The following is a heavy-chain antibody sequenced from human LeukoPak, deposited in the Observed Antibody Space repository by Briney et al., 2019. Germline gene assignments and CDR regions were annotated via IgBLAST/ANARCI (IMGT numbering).Heavy chain of an antibody. CDR1: GFTFSNAW. J-gene: IGHJ4*02. CDR2: IKSKTDGGTT. Sequence: PGGSLRLSCAASGFTFSNAWMSWVHQAPGKGLEWVCRIKSKTDGGTTDYAAPVKGRFTISRDDSKNTLYLQMNSLKTEDTAVYYCTTDEYYDSSGYYYGLEFDYWGQGTLVTVSS. V-gene: IGHV3-15*01. CDR3: TTDEYYDSSGYYYGLEFDY. D-gene: IGHD3-22*01.